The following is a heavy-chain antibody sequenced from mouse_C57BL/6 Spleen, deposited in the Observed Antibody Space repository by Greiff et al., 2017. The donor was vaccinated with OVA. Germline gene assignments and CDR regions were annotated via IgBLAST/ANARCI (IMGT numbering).Heavy chain of an antibody. D-gene: IGHD1-1*01. Sequence: EVKLVESGPGLVKPSQSLSLTCSVTGYSITSGYYWNWIRQFPGNKLEWMGYISYDGSNNYNPSLKNRISITRDTSKNQFFLKLNSVTTEDTATYYCAREHPDYYGSSYEGLVAYWGQGTLVTVSA. J-gene: IGHJ3*01. CDR2: ISYDGSN. CDR3: AREHPDYYGSSYEGLVAY. V-gene: IGHV3-6*01. CDR1: GYSITSGYY.